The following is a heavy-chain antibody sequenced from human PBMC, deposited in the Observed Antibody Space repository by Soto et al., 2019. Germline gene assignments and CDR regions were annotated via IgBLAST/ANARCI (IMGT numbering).Heavy chain of an antibody. CDR1: GFICSSYD. V-gene: IGHV3-23*01. Sequence: GGSLRLSCAVSGFICSSYDMSWVRQAPGKGLAWVSTILVAGSQHYEDSVQGRFTISGDTSKNTVFLYMNSLTAGDTAVYYCAKATATGGGAFEIYGQGTMVTVSS. D-gene: IGHD2-8*02. CDR2: ILVAGSQ. J-gene: IGHJ3*02. CDR3: AKATATGGGAFEI.